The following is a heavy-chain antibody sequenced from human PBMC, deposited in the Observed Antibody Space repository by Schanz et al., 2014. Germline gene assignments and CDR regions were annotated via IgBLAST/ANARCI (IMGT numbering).Heavy chain of an antibody. CDR3: STDLTAVDYDAIGL. CDR1: GFTFSSYA. J-gene: IGHJ3*01. D-gene: IGHD4-17*01. CDR2: IKSKVDGGTT. V-gene: IGHV3-15*01. Sequence: EVLLLESGGRVERPGGSLRLSCAASGFTFSSYAMHWVRQAPGKGLEWVGRIKSKVDGGTTDNAAPVQGRFTISRDDSKNTLHLQMNSLKTEDTAVYYCSTDLTAVDYDAIGLWGQGTMVTVSS.